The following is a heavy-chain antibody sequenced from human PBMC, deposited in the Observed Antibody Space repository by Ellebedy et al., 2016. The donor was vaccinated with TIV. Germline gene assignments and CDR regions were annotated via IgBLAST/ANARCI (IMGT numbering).Heavy chain of an antibody. J-gene: IGHJ3*01. V-gene: IGHV3-33*08. D-gene: IGHD3-16*01. CDR3: ASSKGGA. CDR2: IWSDGTNE. CDR1: GFTFSSYA. Sequence: GGSLRLSCAASGFTFSSYAMHWVRQAPGKGLEWVAVIWSDGTNEDYADSVKGRFTISRDNFKNTLYLQMSSLRAGDTAMYFCASSKGGAWGQGTMVIVSS.